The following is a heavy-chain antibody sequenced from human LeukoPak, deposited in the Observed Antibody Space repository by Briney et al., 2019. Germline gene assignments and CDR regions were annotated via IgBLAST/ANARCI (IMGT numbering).Heavy chain of an antibody. CDR1: GFTVSNNY. D-gene: IGHD3-16*02. CDR3: ARDIELST. V-gene: IGHV3-53*01. CDR2: IYSGGTT. J-gene: IGHJ3*01. Sequence: PGGSLRLSCAASGFTVSNNYMSWVRQAPGKGLEWVSVIYSGGTTYYADSVKGRFTISSDSSKDTLYLQMNSLRAEDTAIYYCARDIELSTWGLGTMVTVSS.